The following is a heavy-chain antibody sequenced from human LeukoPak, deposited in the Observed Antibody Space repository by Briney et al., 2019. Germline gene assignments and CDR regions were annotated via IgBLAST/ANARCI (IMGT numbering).Heavy chain of an antibody. D-gene: IGHD6-13*01. CDR3: ARDPRRRQQLVHNWFDP. V-gene: IGHV1-2*02. J-gene: IGHJ5*02. CDR2: INPNSGGT. Sequence: ASVKVSCKASGYTFTGYYMHWVRQAPGQGPEWMGWINPNSGGTNYAQKFQGRVTMTRDTSISTAYMELSRLRSDDTAVYYCARDPRRRQQLVHNWFDPWGQGTLVTVSS. CDR1: GYTFTGYY.